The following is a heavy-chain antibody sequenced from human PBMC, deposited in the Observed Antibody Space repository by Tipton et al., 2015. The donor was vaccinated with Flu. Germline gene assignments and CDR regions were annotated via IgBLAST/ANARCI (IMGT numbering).Heavy chain of an antibody. CDR2: IYYSGST. Sequence: TLSLTCTVSGGSISSNYWSWIRQPPGKGLEWIGYIYYSGSTKYNPSLKSRVTISVDTSKNQFSLKLSSVTAADTAVYYCARGRRAVDYWGQGTLVTVSS. CDR1: GGSISSNY. V-gene: IGHV4-59*12. D-gene: IGHD5-24*01. J-gene: IGHJ4*02. CDR3: ARGRRAVDY.